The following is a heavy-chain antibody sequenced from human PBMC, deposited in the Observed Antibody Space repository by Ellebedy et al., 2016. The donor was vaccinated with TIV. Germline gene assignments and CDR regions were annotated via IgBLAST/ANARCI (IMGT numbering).Heavy chain of an antibody. Sequence: ASVKVSXKASGYTFTGYYMHWVRQAPGQGLEWMGWINPNSDDTNYAQKFQGRVTMTRDTSISTAYMELSRLRFDDTAMYYCARDHHCSSTSCPFDYWGQGTLLTVSS. CDR1: GYTFTGYY. CDR2: INPNSDDT. V-gene: IGHV1-2*02. D-gene: IGHD2-2*01. CDR3: ARDHHCSSTSCPFDY. J-gene: IGHJ4*02.